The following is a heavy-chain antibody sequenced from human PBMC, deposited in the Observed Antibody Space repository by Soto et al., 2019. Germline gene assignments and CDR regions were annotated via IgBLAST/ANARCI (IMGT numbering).Heavy chain of an antibody. CDR3: AKERRVVAASLDY. Sequence: QVQLVQSGADVKKPGSSVKVSCKASGGTFSSYTISWVRQAPGQGLEWMGRIIPILGIANYAQKFQGRVTITADKSTSTAYMELSSLRSEDTAVYYCAKERRVVAASLDYWGPGTLVTVSS. CDR2: IIPILGIA. CDR1: GGTFSSYT. J-gene: IGHJ4*02. D-gene: IGHD1-26*01. V-gene: IGHV1-69*08.